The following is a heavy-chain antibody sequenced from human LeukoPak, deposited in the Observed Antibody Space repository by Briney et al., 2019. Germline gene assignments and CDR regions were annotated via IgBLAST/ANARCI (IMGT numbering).Heavy chain of an antibody. CDR3: ARAYSSSWHDFDY. CDR1: GGTFSSYA. V-gene: IGHV1-69*05. CDR2: IIPIFGTA. J-gene: IGHJ4*02. Sequence: SVKVSCKASGGTFSSYAISWVRQAPGQGLEWMGGIIPIFGTANYAQKFQGRVTITTDESTSTAYMELSRLRSDDTAVYYCARAYSSSWHDFDYWGQGTLVTVSS. D-gene: IGHD6-13*01.